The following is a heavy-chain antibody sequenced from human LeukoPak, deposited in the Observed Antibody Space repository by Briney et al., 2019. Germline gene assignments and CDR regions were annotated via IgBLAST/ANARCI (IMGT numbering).Heavy chain of an antibody. D-gene: IGHD4-17*01. CDR1: GGSISSYY. V-gene: IGHV4-59*01. CDR3: ARPLTTTTTYYFDY. CDR2: IYYSGST. J-gene: IGHJ4*02. Sequence: SETLSLTCTVSGGSISSYYWSWIRQPPGKGLEWIGYIYYSGSTNYNPSLKSRVTISVDTSKNQFSLKLSSVTAAGTAVYYCARPLTTTTTYYFDYWGQGTLVTVSS.